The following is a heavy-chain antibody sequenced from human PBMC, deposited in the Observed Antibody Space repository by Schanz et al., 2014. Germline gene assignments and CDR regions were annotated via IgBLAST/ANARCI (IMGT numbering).Heavy chain of an antibody. Sequence: VQLLESGGGLVQPGGSLRLSCAASGFGFSSYSMNWVRQAPGKGLEWVALVSSDGNNDYYTDSVKGRFTISRDNSKNTLYLQMNSLRAEDTAVYYCAKVRYSSGWRGDYFDEWGQGTLVTVAS. CDR1: GFGFSSYS. D-gene: IGHD6-25*01. CDR2: VSSDGNND. V-gene: IGHV3-30*18. J-gene: IGHJ4*02. CDR3: AKVRYSSGWRGDYFDE.